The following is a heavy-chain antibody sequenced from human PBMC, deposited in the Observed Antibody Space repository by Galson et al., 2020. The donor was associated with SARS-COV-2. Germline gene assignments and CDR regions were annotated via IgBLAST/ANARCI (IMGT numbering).Heavy chain of an antibody. CDR1: GDSISSSGYY. CDR2: IYTSGST. CDR3: ARVGAPGY. D-gene: IGHD1-26*01. Sequence: SQTLSLTCSVSGDSISSSGYYWGWIRQPPGKGLEWIANIYTSGSTYYNPSLKSRVTISVDTSKNQFSLKLSSVTAADTAVYYCARVGAPGYWGQGTLVTVSS. J-gene: IGHJ4*02. V-gene: IGHV4-39*07.